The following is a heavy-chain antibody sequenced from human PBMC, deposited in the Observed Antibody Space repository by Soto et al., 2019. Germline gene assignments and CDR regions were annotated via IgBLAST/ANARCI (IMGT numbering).Heavy chain of an antibody. CDR3: ARVIAAAADFDY. CDR1: GYTFTSYG. V-gene: IGHV1-18*01. CDR2: ISAYKGNT. D-gene: IGHD6-13*01. J-gene: IGHJ4*02. Sequence: ASVKVSCKASGYTFTSYGISWVRQAPGQGLEWMGWISAYKGNTNYAQKLQGSVTMTPDTSTNTAYMELRNLRSDDTAVYYCARVIAAAADFDYWGQGTLVTVSS.